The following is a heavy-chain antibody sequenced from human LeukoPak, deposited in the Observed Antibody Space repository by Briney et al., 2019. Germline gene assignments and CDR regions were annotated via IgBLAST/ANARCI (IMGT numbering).Heavy chain of an antibody. CDR2: ISGSGGST. J-gene: IGHJ4*02. Sequence: PGGSLRLSCAASGFTFSSYAMSWVRQAPGKGLDRVSAISGSGGSTYYADSVKGRFTISRDNSKNTLYLQMNSLRAEDTAVYYCAKDLLGHSSGDYWGQGTLVTVSS. CDR3: AKDLLGHSSGDY. V-gene: IGHV3-23*01. D-gene: IGHD6-19*01. CDR1: GFTFSSYA.